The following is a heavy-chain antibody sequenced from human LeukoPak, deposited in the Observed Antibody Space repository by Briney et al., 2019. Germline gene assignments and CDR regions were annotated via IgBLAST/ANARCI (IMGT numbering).Heavy chain of an antibody. V-gene: IGHV1-69*06. CDR2: IIPIFGTA. D-gene: IGHD4-17*01. CDR3: ARRGYGDYDDAFDI. Sequence: SVTVSFKASGGTFSSYAISWVRQAPGQGLEWMGGIIPIFGTANYAQKFQGRVTITADKSTSTAYMELSSLRSEDTAVYYCARRGYGDYDDAFDIWGQGTMVTVSS. J-gene: IGHJ3*02. CDR1: GGTFSSYA.